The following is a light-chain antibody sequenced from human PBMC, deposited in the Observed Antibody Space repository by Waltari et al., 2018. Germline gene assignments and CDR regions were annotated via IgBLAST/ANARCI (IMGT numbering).Light chain of an antibody. CDR3: SSYAGSSTYV. CDR2: EVT. V-gene: IGLV2-8*01. J-gene: IGLJ1*01. Sequence: QSALTPPPSASGSPGQPVTVSCTGTSCDVGNYTYVSWYQQYPGKAPKLIIYEVTQRPSVVPDRFFGSKSGNTASLTVSGLRAEDEADYYCSSYAGSSTYVFGSGTKVTVL. CDR1: SCDVGNYTY.